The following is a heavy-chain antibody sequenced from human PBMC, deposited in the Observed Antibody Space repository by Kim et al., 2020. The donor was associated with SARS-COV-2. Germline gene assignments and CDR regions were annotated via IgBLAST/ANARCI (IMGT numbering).Heavy chain of an antibody. D-gene: IGHD4-17*01. Sequence: NYAQKHQGRVTLTTDPSTSTAFLELRSLRSDDTAVYFCARDRGYGDDTFDYWGQGTLVTVSS. V-gene: IGHV1-18*01. J-gene: IGHJ4*02. CDR3: ARDRGYGDDTFDY.